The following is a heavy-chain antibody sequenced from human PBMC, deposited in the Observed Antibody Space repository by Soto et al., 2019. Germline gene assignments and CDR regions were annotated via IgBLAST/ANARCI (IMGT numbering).Heavy chain of an antibody. J-gene: IGHJ4*02. Sequence: QVQLVQSGPEVKKRGASVKVSCKGSGYTFSNYGVTWVRQAPGQGLERLGWVSAYNRNTDNAQKFEDRATMTIDTSTNTAYLELRGLTPDDTAVYYCARERRWEPLLYWGQGTL. CDR1: GYTFSNYG. CDR3: ARERRWEPLLY. CDR2: VSAYNRNT. V-gene: IGHV1-18*01. D-gene: IGHD1-26*01.